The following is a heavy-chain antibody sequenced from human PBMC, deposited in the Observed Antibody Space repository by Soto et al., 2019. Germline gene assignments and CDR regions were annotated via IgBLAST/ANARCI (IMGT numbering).Heavy chain of an antibody. CDR2: IYYAGTT. CDR3: ARRFSVYGGYGRYLGI. V-gene: IGHV4-59*08. CDR1: GGSISPHC. D-gene: IGHD4-17*01. Sequence: SETQSLTCTVSGGSISPHCWRWIRKPPGRGLEWVGYIYYAGTTSYNPSLKSRVTISFETSKNQSSLKLSSVTAADTAVYYFARRFSVYGGYGRYLGIWGQGTLGT. J-gene: IGHJ4*03.